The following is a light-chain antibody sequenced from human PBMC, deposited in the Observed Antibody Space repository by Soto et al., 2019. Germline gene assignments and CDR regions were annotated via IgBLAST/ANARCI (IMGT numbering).Light chain of an antibody. CDR3: SSFIGGMSYV. Sequence: QSALTQPASVSGSPGQSITISCTATSGDIGDFKSVSWYQQLPRKAPKLIIFDVSNRPSGISNRFSGSKSGSTASLTISGLQAEDEADYYCSSFIGGMSYVFGTGTKLTVL. V-gene: IGLV2-14*03. J-gene: IGLJ1*01. CDR2: DVS. CDR1: SGDIGDFKS.